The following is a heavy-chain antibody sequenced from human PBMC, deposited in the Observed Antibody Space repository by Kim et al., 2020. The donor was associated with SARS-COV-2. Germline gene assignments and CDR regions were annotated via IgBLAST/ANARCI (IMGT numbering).Heavy chain of an antibody. CDR2: ISSSGSTI. V-gene: IGHV3-48*03. CDR3: ARDTDSSGWFYSYGMDV. Sequence: GGSLRLFCAASGFTFSSYEMNWVRQAPGKGLEWVSYISSSGSTIYYADSVKGRFTISRDNAKNSLYLQMNSLRAEDTAVYYCARDTDSSGWFYSYGMDVWGQGTTVTVSS. J-gene: IGHJ6*02. CDR1: GFTFSSYE. D-gene: IGHD6-19*01.